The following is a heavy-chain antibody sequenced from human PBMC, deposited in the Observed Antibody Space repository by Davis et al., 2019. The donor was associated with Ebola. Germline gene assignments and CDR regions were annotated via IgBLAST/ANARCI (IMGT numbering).Heavy chain of an antibody. J-gene: IGHJ6*02. CDR3: ARGGGVVPAAIRYYYYYGMDV. V-gene: IGHV4-59*12. CDR1: GGSISSYY. Sequence: MPSETLSLTCTVSGGSISSYYWSWIRQPPGKGLEWIGYIYYSGSTNYNPSLKSRVTISVDTSKNQFSLKLSSVTAADTAVYYCARGGGVVPAAIRYYYYYGMDVWGQGTLVTVSS. CDR2: IYYSGST. D-gene: IGHD2-2*02.